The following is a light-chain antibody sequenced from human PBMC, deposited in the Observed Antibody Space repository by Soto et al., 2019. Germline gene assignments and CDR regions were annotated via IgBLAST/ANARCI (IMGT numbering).Light chain of an antibody. V-gene: IGKV1-9*01. CDR1: QGITNN. CDR2: ATS. J-gene: IGKJ4*01. Sequence: HLNQSPAFLSASVGDRVTITCRASQGITNNLAWYQQKPGKPPTLLIYATSTLKTGVPSRFSGSGSGTEFILTITSLQPEDFATYYCQQTYNTPLTFGGGTNVAIK. CDR3: QQTYNTPLT.